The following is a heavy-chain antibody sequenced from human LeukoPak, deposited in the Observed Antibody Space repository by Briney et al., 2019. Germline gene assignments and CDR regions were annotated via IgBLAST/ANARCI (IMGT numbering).Heavy chain of an antibody. CDR3: ARNLLGYCSGGSCYINWFDP. CDR2: ISAYNGNT. J-gene: IGHJ5*02. V-gene: IGHV1-18*04. Sequence: GSSVKVSCKASGYTFTSYGISWVRQAPGQGLEWMGWISAYNGNTNYAQKLQGRVTMTTDTSTSTAYMELRSLRSDDTAVYYCARNLLGYCSGGSCYINWFDPWGQGTLVTVSS. D-gene: IGHD2-15*01. CDR1: GYTFTSYG.